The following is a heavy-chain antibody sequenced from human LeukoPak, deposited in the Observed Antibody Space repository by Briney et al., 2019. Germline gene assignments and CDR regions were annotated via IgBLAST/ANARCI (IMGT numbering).Heavy chain of an antibody. CDR3: AKHGSGSYQGY. CDR1: GGSISSYY. CDR2: IYYSGST. V-gene: IGHV4-59*01. Sequence: SESQSLTCTVSGGSISSYYWSWIRQPPGKGLEWIGYIYYSGSTNYNPSLKSRVTISVDKSKNPFSLTLSSVTAADMAVYYCAKHGSGSYQGYWGQGTLVTVSS. D-gene: IGHD3-10*01. J-gene: IGHJ4*02.